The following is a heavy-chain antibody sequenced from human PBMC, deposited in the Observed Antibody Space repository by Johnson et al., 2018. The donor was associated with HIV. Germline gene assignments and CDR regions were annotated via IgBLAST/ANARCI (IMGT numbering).Heavy chain of an antibody. Sequence: VQLLESGGGLIQPGGSLRLSCAASGFTFSTCAMSWVRQAPGKGLEWVSVIYSGGTTYNADSVKGRFTISRDNSKNTLYLQMNSLRADDTAVYYCARGSGGIVGAQDIWGQGTMVTVSS. V-gene: IGHV3-66*03. CDR2: IYSGGTT. D-gene: IGHD1-26*01. CDR3: ARGSGGIVGAQDI. J-gene: IGHJ3*02. CDR1: GFTFSTCA.